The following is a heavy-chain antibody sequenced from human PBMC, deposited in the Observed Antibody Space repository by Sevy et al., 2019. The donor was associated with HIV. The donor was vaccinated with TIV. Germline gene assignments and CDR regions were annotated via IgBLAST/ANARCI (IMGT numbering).Heavy chain of an antibody. V-gene: IGHV3-74*01. CDR2: INYDGSSP. J-gene: IGHJ3*02. CDR1: EFTLSDYW. CDR3: ARDAGIVEAADRDVFDM. Sequence: GGSLRLSCAASEFTLSDYWMHWVRQTAGKGLVWVSRINYDGSSPNYADSVRGRFTISRDNAKNTLYLQMNSLRAEDTAVYYCARDAGIVEAADRDVFDMWGRGTMVTVSS. D-gene: IGHD6-13*01.